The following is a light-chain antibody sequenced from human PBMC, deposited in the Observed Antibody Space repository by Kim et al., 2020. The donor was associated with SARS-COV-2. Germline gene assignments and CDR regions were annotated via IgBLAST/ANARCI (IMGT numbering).Light chain of an antibody. Sequence: GETAPPALGASHYVGIILARYHRTPGQAPRLLVYDAASRAAGIPDRFSGSGSGADFTLTIGSLAPEDFAIYYCHQRGSWSPALTFGGGTKVDIK. J-gene: IGKJ4*01. CDR1: HYVGII. CDR3: HQRGSWSPALT. V-gene: IGKV3-11*01. CDR2: DAA.